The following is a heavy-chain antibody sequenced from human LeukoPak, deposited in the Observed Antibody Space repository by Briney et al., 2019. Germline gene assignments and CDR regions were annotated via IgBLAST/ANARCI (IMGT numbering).Heavy chain of an antibody. J-gene: IGHJ4*02. D-gene: IGHD3-22*01. CDR1: GGSISSGGYY. V-gene: IGHV4-31*03. Sequence: SETLSLTCTVSGGSISSGGYYWSWIRQHPGKGLEWIGYIYYSGSTYYNPSLKSRVTISVDTSKNQFSLKLSSVTAADTAVYYCARKRGPNRYDSSGYEFDYWGQGTLVTVSS. CDR2: IYYSGST. CDR3: ARKRGPNRYDSSGYEFDY.